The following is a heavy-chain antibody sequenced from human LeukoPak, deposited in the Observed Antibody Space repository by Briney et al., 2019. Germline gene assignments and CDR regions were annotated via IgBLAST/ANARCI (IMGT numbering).Heavy chain of an antibody. Sequence: PGGSLRLSCAASGFTFSSYAVSWVRQAPGKGLEWVSAISGSGGSTYYADSVKGRFTISRDNSKNTLYLQMNSLRAEDTAVYYCAKDRGTAVADRDAFDIWGQGTMVTVSS. CDR1: GFTFSSYA. J-gene: IGHJ3*02. V-gene: IGHV3-23*01. CDR3: AKDRGTAVADRDAFDI. D-gene: IGHD6-19*01. CDR2: ISGSGGST.